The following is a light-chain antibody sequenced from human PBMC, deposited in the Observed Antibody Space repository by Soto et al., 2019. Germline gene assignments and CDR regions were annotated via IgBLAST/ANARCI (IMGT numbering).Light chain of an antibody. V-gene: IGKV3-15*01. CDR2: GAS. CDR1: QSVSSN. Sequence: EIVMTQSPATLSVSPGERATLSCRASQSVSSNLAWYQQKPGQAPRLLIYGASTRATGIPARFSGSGSGTEFTLTISILQSEDFAVSHCQQYNYWPPWTFGQGTKVEIK. J-gene: IGKJ1*01. CDR3: QQYNYWPPWT.